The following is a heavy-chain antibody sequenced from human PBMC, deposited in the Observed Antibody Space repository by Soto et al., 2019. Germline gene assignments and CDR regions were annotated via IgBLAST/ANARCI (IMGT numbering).Heavy chain of an antibody. V-gene: IGHV4-39*01. CDR2: IYYSGNT. CDR3: ARQYYFGSGSYYNQPFDF. Sequence: SETLSLTCTVSGGSISSSSYYWGWIRQPPGKGLEWIGSIYYSGNTYYNPSLKSRVTISVDTAKNQFSLKLSSVTAADTAVYYCARQYYFGSGSYYNQPFDFWGQGTLVTVSS. D-gene: IGHD3-10*01. J-gene: IGHJ4*02. CDR1: GGSISSSSYY.